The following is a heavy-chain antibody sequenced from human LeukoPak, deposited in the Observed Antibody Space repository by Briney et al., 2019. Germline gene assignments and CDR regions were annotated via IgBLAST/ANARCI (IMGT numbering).Heavy chain of an antibody. CDR2: SYYSGSV. D-gene: IGHD3-3*01. Sequence: SETLSLTCTVSGGSISSGDYYWSWIRQHPEKGLEWIGYSYYSGSVYYNPSLKSRVTISVDTSKNRFSLTLSSVTAADTAVYYCARAILTPSGYVWHFDLWGRGTLVTVSS. CDR1: GGSISSGDYY. J-gene: IGHJ2*01. V-gene: IGHV4-31*03. CDR3: ARAILTPSGYVWHFDL.